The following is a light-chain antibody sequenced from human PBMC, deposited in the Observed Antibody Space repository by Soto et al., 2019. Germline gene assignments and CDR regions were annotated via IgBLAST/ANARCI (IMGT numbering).Light chain of an antibody. CDR1: QSVSSSY. CDR2: GAS. CDR3: QQYGSSPPIT. Sequence: EIVLTQSPGTLSLSPGERATLSCRASQSVSSSYLAWYQQKPGQAPRLLIYGASSRPTGIPDRFSGSGSGTDFTLTISRLEPEDFAVYYYQQYGSSPPITFGQGTRLEIK. V-gene: IGKV3-20*01. J-gene: IGKJ5*01.